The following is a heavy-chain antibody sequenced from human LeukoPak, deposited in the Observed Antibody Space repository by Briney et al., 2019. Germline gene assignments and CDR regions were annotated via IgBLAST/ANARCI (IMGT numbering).Heavy chain of an antibody. CDR3: ARGWGDNKAMAWGDY. V-gene: IGHV1-2*02. Sequence: ASVKVSCKASGYTFTGYDMHWVRQAPGQGLEWMGCINPNSGGTNYAQKFQGRVTMTRDTAISTAYMELSRLRPRDTAVYYCARGWGDNKAMAWGDYWGEGTLVTVSS. J-gene: IGHJ4*02. CDR2: INPNSGGT. CDR1: GYTFTGYD. D-gene: IGHD5-18*01.